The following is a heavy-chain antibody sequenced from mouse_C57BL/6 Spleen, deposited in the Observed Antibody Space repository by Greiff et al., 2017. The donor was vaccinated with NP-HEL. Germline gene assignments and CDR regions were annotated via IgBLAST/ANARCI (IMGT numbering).Heavy chain of an antibody. Sequence: EVKLVESGGGLVQPGGSLSLSCAASGFTFTDYYMSWVRQPPGKALEWLGFIRNKANGYTTEYSASMKGRFTISRDNSQSILYLQMNALRAEDSATYYCARSMTVVAFDYWGQGTTLTVSS. V-gene: IGHV7-3*01. J-gene: IGHJ2*01. CDR2: IRNKANGYTT. CDR3: ARSMTVVAFDY. D-gene: IGHD1-1*01. CDR1: GFTFTDYY.